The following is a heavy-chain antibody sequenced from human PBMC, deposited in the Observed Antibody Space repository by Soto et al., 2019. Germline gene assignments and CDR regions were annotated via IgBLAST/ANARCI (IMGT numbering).Heavy chain of an antibody. J-gene: IGHJ4*02. Sequence: TLSLTCTVSGGSISSYYLSWFRQPPGKALEWLALIYWDNDKRYSPSLRSRLTITKDTSKNQVVLTVANVDPVDTATYYCAHTYETSWRNFGYWAQGILVTVSS. D-gene: IGHD3-22*01. V-gene: IGHV2-5*08. CDR1: GGSISSYYLS. CDR2: IYWDNDK. CDR3: AHTYETSWRNFGY.